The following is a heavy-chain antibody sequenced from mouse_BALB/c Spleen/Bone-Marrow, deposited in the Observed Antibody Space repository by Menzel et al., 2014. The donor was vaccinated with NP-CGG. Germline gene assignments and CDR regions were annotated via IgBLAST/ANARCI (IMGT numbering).Heavy chain of an antibody. J-gene: IGHJ2*01. CDR1: GFNIKDTY. CDR2: IDPANGNT. CDR3: ASYYYGHYFDY. Sequence: VQLKHSGAELVKPGASVKLSCTASGFNIKDTYMHWVKQRPEQGLEWIGRIDPANGNTKYDPKFQGKATITADTSSNTAYLQLSSLTSEDTAVYYCASYYYGHYFDYWSQGTTLTVSS. V-gene: IGHV14-3*02. D-gene: IGHD1-1*01.